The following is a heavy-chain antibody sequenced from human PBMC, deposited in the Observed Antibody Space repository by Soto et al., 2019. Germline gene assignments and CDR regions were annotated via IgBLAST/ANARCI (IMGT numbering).Heavy chain of an antibody. D-gene: IGHD3-22*01. CDR3: ARDYDDSDYDY. CDR1: GFTVSSNY. J-gene: IGHJ4*02. Sequence: EVQLVESGGGLIQPGGSLRLSCAASGFTVSSNYMSWVRQAPGKGLEWVSIIYSGGSTYYADSVKGRFTISRDNSKNTLYLQMNSLRAEDTAVYYCARDYDDSDYDYWGQGTLVTVSS. V-gene: IGHV3-53*01. CDR2: IYSGGST.